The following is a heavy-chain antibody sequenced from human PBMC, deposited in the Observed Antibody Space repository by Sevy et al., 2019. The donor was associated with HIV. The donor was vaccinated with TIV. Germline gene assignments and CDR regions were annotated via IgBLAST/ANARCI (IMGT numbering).Heavy chain of an antibody. D-gene: IGHD6-6*01. J-gene: IGHJ2*01. V-gene: IGHV4-59*01. CDR1: GGSISSYY. Sequence: SETLSLTCTVSGGSISSYYWSWIRQPPGKELEWIGNIYYRGSTNYNPSLKSRATISIDTSKNQFSLKLSSVTAADTAVYYCATSIATRIYWYFDLWGHGTLVTVSS. CDR2: IYYRGST. CDR3: ATSIATRIYWYFDL.